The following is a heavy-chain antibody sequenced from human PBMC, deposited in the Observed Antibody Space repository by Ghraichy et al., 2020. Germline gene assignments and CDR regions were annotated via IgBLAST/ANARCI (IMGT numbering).Heavy chain of an antibody. D-gene: IGHD5-24*01. V-gene: IGHV4-34*01. CDR3: ARKGRWLRTYFDY. CDR2: INHSGST. Sequence: ETLSLTCAVYGGSFSGYYWSWIRQPPGKGLEWIGEINHSGSTNYNPSLKSRVTISVDTSKNQFSLKLSSVTAADTAVYYCARKGRWLRTYFDYWGQGTLVTVSS. J-gene: IGHJ4*02. CDR1: GGSFSGYY.